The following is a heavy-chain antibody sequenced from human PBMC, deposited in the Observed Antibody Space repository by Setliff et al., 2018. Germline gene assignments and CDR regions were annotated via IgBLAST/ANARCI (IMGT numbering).Heavy chain of an antibody. J-gene: IGHJ3*02. D-gene: IGHD5-12*01. V-gene: IGHV4-30-4*08. CDR2: IYYSGST. CDR1: GFTFSNAW. Sequence: PSETLRLSCAASGFTFSNAWMSWVRQPPGKGLEWIGYIYYSGSTYYNPSLQSRVTISVDTSKNQFSLKLSSVTAADTAVYYCAREYNSGWTPAFDTWGQGTMVTVSS. CDR3: AREYNSGWTPAFDT.